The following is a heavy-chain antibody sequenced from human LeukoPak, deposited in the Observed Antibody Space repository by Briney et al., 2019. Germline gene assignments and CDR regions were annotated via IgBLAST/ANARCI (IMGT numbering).Heavy chain of an antibody. D-gene: IGHD3-22*01. CDR2: INPNSGAT. CDR3: ARDDGGDSSGYNTIDY. Sequence: ASVKVSCKTSGYTFTGYYIHWVRQAPGLGLELMGRINPNSGATNYAQKFQGRATMTRDTSISTAYMEVSRLRSDDTAVYYCARDDGGDSSGYNTIDYWGQGTLVTVSS. J-gene: IGHJ4*02. V-gene: IGHV1-2*06. CDR1: GYTFTGYY.